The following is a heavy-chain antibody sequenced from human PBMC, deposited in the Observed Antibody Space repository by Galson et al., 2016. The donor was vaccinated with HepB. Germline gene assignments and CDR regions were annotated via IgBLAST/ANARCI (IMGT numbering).Heavy chain of an antibody. Sequence: SVKVSCKASGYTITTYGITWVRQAPGQGLEWMGWISVYNGNTNYAQKLQGRITMTTDTSTSTAYMELRSLRSDDTAVYYCAREGRCRGINCAHYYYYGMDVWGQGTTVTVSS. CDR1: GYTITTYG. V-gene: IGHV1-18*01. CDR2: ISVYNGNT. CDR3: AREGRCRGINCAHYYYYGMDV. D-gene: IGHD2-2*01. J-gene: IGHJ6*02.